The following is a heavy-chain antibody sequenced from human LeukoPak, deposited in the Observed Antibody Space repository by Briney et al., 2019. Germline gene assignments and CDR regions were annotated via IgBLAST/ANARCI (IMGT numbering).Heavy chain of an antibody. CDR2: ISSSGSNI. CDR3: ARYGSGSYYRVSWFDP. V-gene: IGHV3-48*03. J-gene: IGHJ5*02. D-gene: IGHD3-10*01. CDR1: GFTFSSYE. Sequence: GGSLRLSCAASGFTFSSYEMNWARQAPGKGLEWVSYISSSGSNIYYADSVKGRFTISRDNAKNSLYLQMNSLRAEDTAVYYCARYGSGSYYRVSWFDPWGQGTLVTVSS.